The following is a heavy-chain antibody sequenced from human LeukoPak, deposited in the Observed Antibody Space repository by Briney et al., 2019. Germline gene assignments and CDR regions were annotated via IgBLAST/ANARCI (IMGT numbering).Heavy chain of an antibody. CDR1: GFTVDSNY. CDR2: IYTGGNT. V-gene: IGHV3-53*01. D-gene: IGHD2-2*01. Sequence: GGSLRLSCAASGFTVDSNYLSWVRQAPGKGLEWVSTIYTGGNTYYAASVKGRFTISRDFSKNTVFLHMNSLRAEDTAVYYCAREAPGDIVVVPAALIWGYYGMDVWGQGTTVTVSS. J-gene: IGHJ6*02. CDR3: AREAPGDIVVVPAALIWGYYGMDV.